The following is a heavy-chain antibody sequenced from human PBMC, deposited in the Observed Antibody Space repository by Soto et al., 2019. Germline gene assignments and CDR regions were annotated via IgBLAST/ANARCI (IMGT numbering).Heavy chain of an antibody. D-gene: IGHD5-12*01. CDR3: ARDIVATGFFDP. CDR2: IYYSGST. Sequence: SEPLSLTCTVSGGSISSGGYYWSWIRQHPGKGLECIGYIYYSGSTYYNPSLKSRVTISVDTSKNQFSLKLSSVTAADTAVYYCARDIVATGFFDPWGQGTLVTVSS. J-gene: IGHJ5*02. V-gene: IGHV4-31*03. CDR1: GGSISSGGYY.